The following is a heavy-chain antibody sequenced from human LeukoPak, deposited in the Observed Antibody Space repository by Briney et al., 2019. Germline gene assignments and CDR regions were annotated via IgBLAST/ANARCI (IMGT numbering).Heavy chain of an antibody. V-gene: IGHV1-2*02. J-gene: IGHJ4*02. CDR2: MNPNSGGT. CDR3: ARGLYCSNGVCHTEFDH. CDR1: GYTFTGFY. D-gene: IGHD2-8*01. Sequence: ASVKVSCKASGYTFTGFYMHWLRQAPGQGLEWMGWMNPNSGGTNYAQKFKGRVTMTRDTSISTAYMEVSGLRSDDTAIYFCARGLYCSNGVCHTEFDHWGQGTLVTVSS.